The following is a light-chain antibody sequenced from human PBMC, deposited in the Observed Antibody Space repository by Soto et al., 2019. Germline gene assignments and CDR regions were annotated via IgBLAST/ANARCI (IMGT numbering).Light chain of an antibody. CDR3: QQRSNWPPTWT. CDR1: QSVRNSY. V-gene: IGKV3-11*01. J-gene: IGKJ1*01. CDR2: DAS. Sequence: EIVLTQSPGTLSLSPGERATLSCRASQSVRNSYLAWYQQKPGQAPRLLIYDASNRATGIPARFSGSGSGTDFTLTISSLEPEDFAVYYCQQRSNWPPTWTFGQGTKVEIK.